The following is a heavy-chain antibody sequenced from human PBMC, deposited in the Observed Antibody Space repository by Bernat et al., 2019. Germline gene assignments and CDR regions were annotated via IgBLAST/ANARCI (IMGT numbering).Heavy chain of an antibody. V-gene: IGHV3-33*01. D-gene: IGHD3-3*01. Sequence: QVHLVESGGGVVQPGRSLRLSCAASGFTFSASGMDWVRQAPGKGLEWVSLIPYDGNNKNYADSVKGRFTISRDNSKNTVYLQMDSLRAEDSAIYYCARHGSEWSRDHWGLGTLVTVSS. CDR2: IPYDGNNK. J-gene: IGHJ4*02. CDR3: ARHGSEWSRDH. CDR1: GFTFSASG.